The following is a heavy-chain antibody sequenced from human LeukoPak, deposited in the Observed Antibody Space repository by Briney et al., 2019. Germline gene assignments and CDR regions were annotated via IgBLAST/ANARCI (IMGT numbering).Heavy chain of an antibody. Sequence: SETLSLTCTVSGGSISSYYWSWIRQPPGKGLEWIGYIYYSGSTNYNPSLKSRVTISVDTSKNQFSLELSSVTAADTAVYYCALDQWLDAFDIWGQGTMVTVSS. CDR1: GGSISSYY. D-gene: IGHD6-19*01. CDR2: IYYSGST. V-gene: IGHV4-59*12. J-gene: IGHJ3*02. CDR3: ALDQWLDAFDI.